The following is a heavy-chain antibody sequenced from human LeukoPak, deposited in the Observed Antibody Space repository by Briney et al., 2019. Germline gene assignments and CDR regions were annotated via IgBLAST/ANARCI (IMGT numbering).Heavy chain of an antibody. J-gene: IGHJ3*02. CDR1: GGSISSRNW. Sequence: SETLSLTCAVSGGSISSRNWWRWVRQPPGKGLEWIGEIYHSGSTNYNPSLKTRVTISVDKSKNQFSLKLSSVTAADTAVYYCARDQTSKGDAFDIWGQGTMVTVSS. CDR2: IYHSGST. CDR3: ARDQTSKGDAFDI. V-gene: IGHV4-4*02.